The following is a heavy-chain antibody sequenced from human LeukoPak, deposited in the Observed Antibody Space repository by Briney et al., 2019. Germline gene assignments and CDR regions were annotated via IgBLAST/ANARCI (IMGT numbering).Heavy chain of an antibody. D-gene: IGHD2-2*03. CDR2: ISGSGGST. Sequence: GGSLRLSCAASGFTFSSYAMSWVRQAPGKGLEWVSAISGSGGSTYYADSVKGRFTIPRDNSKNTLYLQMNSLRAEDTAVYYCAKDSVYGYCSSTSCYYGWGQGTMVTVSS. J-gene: IGHJ3*01. CDR3: AKDSVYGYCSSTSCYYG. V-gene: IGHV3-23*01. CDR1: GFTFSSYA.